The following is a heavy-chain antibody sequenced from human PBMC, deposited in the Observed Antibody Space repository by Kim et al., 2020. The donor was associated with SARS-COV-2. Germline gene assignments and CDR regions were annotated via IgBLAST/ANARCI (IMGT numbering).Heavy chain of an antibody. CDR2: ITSSGGST. D-gene: IGHD2-8*01. CDR1: ESTFSSYA. Sequence: GGSLRLSCAASESTFSSYAMSWVRQTPGKGLEWVSAITSSGGSTYYADSVKGRFTISRDNSKNTLCLQMNSLRAEDTAVYYCAKVLRLHYYYYGMDVWGQGTTVTVSS. V-gene: IGHV3-23*01. CDR3: AKVLRLHYYYYGMDV. J-gene: IGHJ6*02.